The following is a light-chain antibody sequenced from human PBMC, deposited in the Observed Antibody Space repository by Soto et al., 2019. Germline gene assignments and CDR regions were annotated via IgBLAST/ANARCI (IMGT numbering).Light chain of an antibody. CDR2: DVS. CDR1: SSDVGGYNY. Sequence: QSVLTQPASVSGSPGQSITISCTGTSSDVGGYNYVSWYQQHPGKAPKLMIYDVSNRPSGVSNRFSGSKSGNTASLTISGLQAEDEADYYCSSYTSSPYVFGTGTKLTVL. V-gene: IGLV2-14*01. J-gene: IGLJ1*01. CDR3: SSYTSSPYV.